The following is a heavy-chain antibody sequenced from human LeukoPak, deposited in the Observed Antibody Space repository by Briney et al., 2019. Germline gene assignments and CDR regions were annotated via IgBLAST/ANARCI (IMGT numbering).Heavy chain of an antibody. CDR2: IYYSGST. CDR1: GGSISSYY. V-gene: IGHV4-59*08. Sequence: SETLSLTCTVSGGSISSYYWSWIRQPPGKGLEWIGYIYYSGSTNYNPSLKSRVTISVDTSKNQFSLKLSSVTAADTAVYYCARHFDYWGQGTLVTVSS. J-gene: IGHJ4*02. CDR3: ARHFDY.